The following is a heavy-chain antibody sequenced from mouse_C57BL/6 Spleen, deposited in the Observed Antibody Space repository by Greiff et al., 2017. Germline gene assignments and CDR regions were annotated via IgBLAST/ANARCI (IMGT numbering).Heavy chain of an antibody. CDR3: ALSIYYYGSSYGAMDY. CDR2: IWWDDDK. D-gene: IGHD1-1*01. CDR1: GFSLSTFGMG. J-gene: IGHJ4*01. Sequence: QVQLKESGPGILQPSQTLSLTCSFSGFSLSTFGMGVGWIRQPSGKGLEWLAHIWWDDDKYYNPALKGRLTISKDTSKNQVFLKIANVDTADTATYYCALSIYYYGSSYGAMDYWGQGTSVTVSS. V-gene: IGHV8-8*01.